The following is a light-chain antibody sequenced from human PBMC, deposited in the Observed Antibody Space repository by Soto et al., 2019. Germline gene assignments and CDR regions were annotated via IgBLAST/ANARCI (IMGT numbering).Light chain of an antibody. V-gene: IGLV1-44*01. Sequence: LSQPPSASGTPGQRVIISCSGSNSNIGRNTVNWYQLLPGTAPKLLIYTNNQRPSGVPDRFSASKSGTSASLAISGLQSEDEADYYCAAWDASLNGPVFGGGTKLTVL. CDR1: NSNIGRNT. J-gene: IGLJ2*01. CDR2: TNN. CDR3: AAWDASLNGPV.